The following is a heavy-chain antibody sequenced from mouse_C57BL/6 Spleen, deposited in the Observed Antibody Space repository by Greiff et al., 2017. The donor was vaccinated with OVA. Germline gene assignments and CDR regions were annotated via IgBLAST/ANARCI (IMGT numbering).Heavy chain of an antibody. D-gene: IGHD3-2*02. CDR1: GYTFTSYW. CDR2: IHPNSGST. Sequence: QVQLQQPGAELVKPGASVKLSCKASGYTFTSYWMHWVKQRPGQGLEWIRMIHPNSGSTNYNEKFKSKATLTVDKSSSTAYMQLSSLTSEDSAVYYCARGSSGYAMDYWGQGTSVTVSS. V-gene: IGHV1-64*01. J-gene: IGHJ4*01. CDR3: ARGSSGYAMDY.